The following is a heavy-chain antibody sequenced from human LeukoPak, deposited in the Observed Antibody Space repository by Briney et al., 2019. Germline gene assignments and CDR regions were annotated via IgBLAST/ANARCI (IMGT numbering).Heavy chain of an antibody. CDR1: GFTFSNYA. CDR2: ISSNGGSK. Sequence: GGSLRLSCAASGFTFSNYAMHWVRQAPGKGLEYVSAISSNGGSKYYADSVKGRFTISRDNSKNTLYLQRGSLSAEDMAIYYCARVTGDRGGFDYWGQGTLVTVSS. J-gene: IGHJ4*02. D-gene: IGHD7-27*01. CDR3: ARVTGDRGGFDY. V-gene: IGHV3-64*02.